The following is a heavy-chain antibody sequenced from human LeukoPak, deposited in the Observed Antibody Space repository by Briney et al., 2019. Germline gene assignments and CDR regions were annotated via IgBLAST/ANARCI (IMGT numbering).Heavy chain of an antibody. CDR1: GFTFSSYD. D-gene: IGHD2-15*01. V-gene: IGHV3-30*18. CDR2: ISYDGSKN. J-gene: IGHJ6*02. Sequence: GGSLRLSCAASGFTFSSYDMHWVRQAPGEGLVWVAVISYDGSKNYYGGSVKGRFTTSRDNSKNTLYLQMNSLRPEDTAVYYCAKDVQSTPYYYYGMDVWGQGTTVTVSS. CDR3: AKDVQSTPYYYYGMDV.